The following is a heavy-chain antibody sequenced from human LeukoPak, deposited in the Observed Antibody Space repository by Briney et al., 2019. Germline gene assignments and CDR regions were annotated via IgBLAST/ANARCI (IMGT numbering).Heavy chain of an antibody. CDR2: IYHRGST. CDR1: GGSISSGGYS. CDR3: ARGPDSGYDPYFDY. V-gene: IGHV4-30-2*01. D-gene: IGHD5-12*01. Sequence: PSETLSLTCAVSGGSISSGGYSWSWIRQPPGKGLEWIGYIYHRGSTYYNPSLKSRVTISVDRSKNQFSLKLSSVTAADTAVYYCARGPDSGYDPYFDYWGQGTLVTVSS. J-gene: IGHJ4*02.